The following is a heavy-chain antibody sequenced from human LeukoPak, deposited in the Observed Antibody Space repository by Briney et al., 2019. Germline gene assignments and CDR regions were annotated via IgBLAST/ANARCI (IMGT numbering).Heavy chain of an antibody. CDR2: MNPNSGNT. CDR3: ARKDYPSGYYVYYYYYDMDV. D-gene: IGHD3-22*01. CDR1: GYTFTSYD. V-gene: IGHV1-8*01. Sequence: ASVKVSCKASGYTFTSYDINWVRQATGQGLEWMGWMNPNSGNTGYAQKFQGRVTMTRNTSISTAYMELSSLRSEDTAVYYCARKDYPSGYYVYYYYYDMDVWGQGTTVTVSS. J-gene: IGHJ6*02.